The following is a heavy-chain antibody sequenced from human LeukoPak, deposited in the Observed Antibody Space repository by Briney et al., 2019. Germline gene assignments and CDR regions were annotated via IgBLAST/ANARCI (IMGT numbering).Heavy chain of an antibody. D-gene: IGHD6-13*01. Sequence: GGSLRLSCAASGFTFSEYYMSWVRQAPGKGLEWLANIKDDGTVKYYVDSVKGRFTISRDNARYSLYLQMNSLRAEDTAVYYCAGPNWYVSSPWGQGTLVTVSS. J-gene: IGHJ5*02. CDR3: AGPNWYVSSP. CDR1: GFTFSEYY. CDR2: IKDDGTVK. V-gene: IGHV3-7*01.